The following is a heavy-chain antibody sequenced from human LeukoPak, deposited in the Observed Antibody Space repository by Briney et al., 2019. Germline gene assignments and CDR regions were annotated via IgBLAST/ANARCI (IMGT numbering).Heavy chain of an antibody. J-gene: IGHJ6*03. V-gene: IGHV4-38-2*01. Sequence: SETLSLTCAVSGYSISSGYYWGWIRQPPGKGLEWIGSIYHSGSTYYNPSLKSRVTISVDTSKNQFSLKLSSVTAADTAVYYCARIGYSYGPINYYYMDVWGRGTTVTVSS. D-gene: IGHD5-18*01. CDR2: IYHSGST. CDR3: ARIGYSYGPINYYYMDV. CDR1: GYSISSGYY.